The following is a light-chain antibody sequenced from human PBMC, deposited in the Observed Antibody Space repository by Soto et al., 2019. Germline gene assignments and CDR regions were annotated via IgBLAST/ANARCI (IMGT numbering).Light chain of an antibody. Sequence: DIQLTQSPSTLSASVGDRITITCRASQTISNYLNWYQQKSGKAPNVLISTASTLQSGVPPRFSGSASGADFTLTIRSLQTEEFATYYCKQSYSPPWTFGQGSKVDIK. CDR1: QTISNY. CDR3: KQSYSPPWT. J-gene: IGKJ1*01. CDR2: TAS. V-gene: IGKV1-39*01.